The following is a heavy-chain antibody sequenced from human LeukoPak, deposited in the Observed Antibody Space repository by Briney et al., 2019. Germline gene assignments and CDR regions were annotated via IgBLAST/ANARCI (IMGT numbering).Heavy chain of an antibody. Sequence: SETLSLTCAVYGGSFSGYYWSWIRQPPGKGLEWIGEINHSGTTNYNPSLKSRVTMSVDTSKNQFSLKLSSVTAADTAVYYCARLFSYSSGWLGAFDIWGQGTMVTVSS. D-gene: IGHD6-19*01. CDR1: GGSFSGYY. J-gene: IGHJ3*02. CDR3: ARLFSYSSGWLGAFDI. CDR2: INHSGTT. V-gene: IGHV4-34*01.